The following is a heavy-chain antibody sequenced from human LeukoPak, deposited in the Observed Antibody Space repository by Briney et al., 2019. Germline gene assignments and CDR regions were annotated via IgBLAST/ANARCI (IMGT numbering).Heavy chain of an antibody. J-gene: IGHJ4*02. Sequence: ASVKVSCKASGYTFTGYYMNWVRQAPGQGLEWMGWINPNSGGTNYAQKFQGRVTMTRDTSISTAYMELSRLRSDDTAVYYCARGRDIVVVPAAILDDYWGQGTLVTVSS. CDR2: INPNSGGT. CDR3: ARGRDIVVVPAAILDDY. CDR1: GYTFTGYY. D-gene: IGHD2-2*01. V-gene: IGHV1-2*02.